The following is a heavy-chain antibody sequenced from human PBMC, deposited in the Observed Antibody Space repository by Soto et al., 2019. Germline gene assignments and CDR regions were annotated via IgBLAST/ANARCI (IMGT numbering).Heavy chain of an antibody. D-gene: IGHD6-19*01. Sequence: QVQLVQSGSEVKRPGASVKVSCKASGYTFTDYYMHWVRQAPGQGLEWMGIINPSGGNTKYAQKFQGRVTMXXDXSTXTVYMELSSLRSEDTAVYYCARVQTYSSSWYHFDYWGQGTLVTVSS. J-gene: IGHJ4*02. V-gene: IGHV1-46*01. CDR1: GYTFTDYY. CDR3: ARVQTYSSSWYHFDY. CDR2: INPSGGNT.